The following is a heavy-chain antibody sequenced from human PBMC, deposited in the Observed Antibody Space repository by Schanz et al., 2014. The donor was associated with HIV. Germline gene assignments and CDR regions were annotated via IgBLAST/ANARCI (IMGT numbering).Heavy chain of an antibody. D-gene: IGHD3-22*01. CDR2: IMPKFGTE. V-gene: IGHV1-69*01. J-gene: IGHJ4*02. CDR3: VRVANYDGDDYYQRSHFDL. CDR1: GGIFSYHA. Sequence: QVQLVQSGAEVKKPGSSVKVSCKASGGIFSYHAINWVRQAPGQGLEWMGLIMPKFGTENYAQKYQGRVTLTADATTAYMDLSSLKFEDTAVYYCVRVANYDGDDYYQRSHFDLWGQGTLVTVSS.